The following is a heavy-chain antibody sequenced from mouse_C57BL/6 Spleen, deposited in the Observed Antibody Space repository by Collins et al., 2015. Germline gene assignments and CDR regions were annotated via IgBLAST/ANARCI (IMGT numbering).Heavy chain of an antibody. CDR3: AIPYYYGSSLFDY. D-gene: IGHD1-1*01. J-gene: IGHJ2*01. CDR2: IHPSDSDT. CDR1: GYTFTSYW. V-gene: IGHV1-74*01. Sequence: QVQLQQPGAELVKPGASVKVSCKASGYTFTSYWMHWVKQRPGQGLEWIGRIHPSDSDTNYNQKFKGKATLTVDKSSSTAYIQLSSLTSEDSAVYYCAIPYYYGSSLFDYWGQGTTLTVSS.